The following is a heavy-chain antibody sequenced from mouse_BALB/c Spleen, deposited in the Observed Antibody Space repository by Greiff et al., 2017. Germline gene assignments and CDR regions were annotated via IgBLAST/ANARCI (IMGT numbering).Heavy chain of an antibody. CDR2: ISYGSST. CDR1: GYSITSDYA. CDR3: AKSAARRAMDY. V-gene: IGHV3-2*02. J-gene: IGHJ4*01. Sequence: EVHLVESGPGLVKPSQSLSLTCTVTGYSITSDYAWNWIRQFPGNKLEWMGYISYGSSTCYNPSLKSRISITRDTSKNQFFLQLNSVTTEDTATYYCAKSAARRAMDYWGQGTSVTVSS.